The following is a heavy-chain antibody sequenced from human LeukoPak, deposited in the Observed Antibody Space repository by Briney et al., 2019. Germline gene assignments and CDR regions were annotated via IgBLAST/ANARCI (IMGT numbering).Heavy chain of an antibody. D-gene: IGHD3-22*01. Sequence: SETLSLTCTVSGGSISSYYWSWIRQPAGKGLEWIGRIYTSGSTNYNPSLKSRVTMSVDTSKNQFSLKLSSVTAADTAVYYCARMVTTEKYVTSGFYWEHWYFDLWGRGTLVTVSS. CDR1: GGSISSYY. CDR3: ARMVTTEKYVTSGFYWEHWYFDL. CDR2: IYTSGST. J-gene: IGHJ2*01. V-gene: IGHV4-4*07.